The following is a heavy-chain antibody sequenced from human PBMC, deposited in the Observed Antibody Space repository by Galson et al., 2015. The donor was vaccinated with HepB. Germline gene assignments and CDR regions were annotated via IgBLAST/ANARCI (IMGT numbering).Heavy chain of an antibody. CDR1: GYTFTSYG. Sequence: SVKVSCKASGYTFTSYGISWVRQAPGQGLEWMGWISAYNGNTNYAQKLQGRVTMTTDTSTSTAYMELRSLRSDDTAVYYCARSRMGFLEWSHYGMDVWGQGTTVTVSS. D-gene: IGHD3-3*01. V-gene: IGHV1-18*01. J-gene: IGHJ6*02. CDR3: ARSRMGFLEWSHYGMDV. CDR2: ISAYNGNT.